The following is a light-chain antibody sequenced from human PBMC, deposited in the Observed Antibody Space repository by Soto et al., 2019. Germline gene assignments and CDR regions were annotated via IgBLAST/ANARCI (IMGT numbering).Light chain of an antibody. Sequence: DILLTQSPATLSASVGDRITITCRASENIFKFLAWYQQRSGSAPNLLIYSASDLERGVTSRFSGSWSGTEFTFTIDNLQPNDSATYFCQHYHSQSITFGGGTHVDVK. J-gene: IGKJ4*01. CDR2: SAS. CDR1: ENIFKF. CDR3: QHYHSQSIT. V-gene: IGKV1-5*01.